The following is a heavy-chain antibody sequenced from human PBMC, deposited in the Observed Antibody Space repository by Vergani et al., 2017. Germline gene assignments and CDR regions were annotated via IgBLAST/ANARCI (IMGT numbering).Heavy chain of an antibody. J-gene: IGHJ6*02. V-gene: IGHV4-39*07. CDR3: ARVMYRDEASTGYRLEGMDT. CDR2: IYYSGST. CDR1: NDSVSNTFYY. D-gene: IGHD3-9*01. Sequence: QVQLQQWGAGLLKPSETLSLTCTVSNDSVSNTFYYWGWIRQTPGKGLEWIGSIYYSGSTYYNPSLESRVTMSVDTSKSQFSLKLSSVTAADTAVYFCARVMYRDEASTGYRLEGMDTWGQGTTVTISS.